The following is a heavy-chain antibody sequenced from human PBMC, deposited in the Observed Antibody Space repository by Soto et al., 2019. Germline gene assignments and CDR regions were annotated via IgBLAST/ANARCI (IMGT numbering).Heavy chain of an antibody. CDR1: GGSVSSGSYY. D-gene: IGHD4-17*01. Sequence: SETLSLTCTVSGGSVSSGSYYWSWIRQPPGKGLEWIGYIYYSGSTNYNPSLKSRVTISVDTSKNQFSLKLSSVTAADTAVYYCARIIRTTVTTLYYFDYWGQGTLVTVSS. J-gene: IGHJ4*02. V-gene: IGHV4-61*01. CDR3: ARIIRTTVTTLYYFDY. CDR2: IYYSGST.